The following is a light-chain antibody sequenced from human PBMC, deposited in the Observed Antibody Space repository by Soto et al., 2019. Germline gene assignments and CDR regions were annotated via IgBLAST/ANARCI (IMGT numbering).Light chain of an antibody. J-gene: IGKJ5*01. Sequence: DIVMTQSPSTLSVSPGERATLSCRASQSVSSNLAWYQQKPGQAPRLLIYGASTRATGIPDRFSGSGSGTEFTLTTSSLQYEDFAVYYCQKYNNWHPLTVGQGTRLEIK. V-gene: IGKV3-15*01. CDR1: QSVSSN. CDR2: GAS. CDR3: QKYNNWHPLT.